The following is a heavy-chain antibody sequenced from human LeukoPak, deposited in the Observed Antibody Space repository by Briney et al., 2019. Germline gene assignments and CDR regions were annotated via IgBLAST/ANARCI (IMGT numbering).Heavy chain of an antibody. J-gene: IGHJ3*02. CDR1: GFTFSSYG. Sequence: GGSLRLSCAASGFTFSSYGMHGVRQASGKGLEWVAVISYDGSNKYYADSVKGRFTISRDNSKDTLYLQMNSLRAEDTAVYYCAKLLREDAFDIWGQGTMVTVSS. V-gene: IGHV3-30*18. CDR2: ISYDGSNK. CDR3: AKLLREDAFDI.